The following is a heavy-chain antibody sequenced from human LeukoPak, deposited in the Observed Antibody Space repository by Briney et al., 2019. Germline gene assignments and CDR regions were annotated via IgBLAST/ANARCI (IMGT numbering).Heavy chain of an antibody. CDR3: GYYYGSGSQYDYYYYYMDV. CDR1: EGTFSSYA. CDR2: IIPIFGTA. Sequence: SVKVSCKASEGTFSSYAISWVRQAPGQGLEWMGGIIPIFGTANYAQKFQGRVTITTDESTSTAYMELSSLRSEDTAVYYCGYYYGSGSQYDYYYYYMDVWGKGTTVTVSS. J-gene: IGHJ6*03. V-gene: IGHV1-69*05. D-gene: IGHD3-10*01.